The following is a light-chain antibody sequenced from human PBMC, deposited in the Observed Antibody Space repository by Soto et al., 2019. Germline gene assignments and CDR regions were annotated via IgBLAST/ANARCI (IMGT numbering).Light chain of an antibody. CDR3: QQYNNWPIT. Sequence: EIVMTQSPATLSVSPGERVTLSCRASQNILSNLAWYQQKPGQAPRLLIYGASTRATGIPARFSGSGSGTEFTLTISSLQSEDFAVYYWQQYNNWPITFGQGTRLEIK. V-gene: IGKV3-15*01. CDR2: GAS. CDR1: QNILSN. J-gene: IGKJ5*01.